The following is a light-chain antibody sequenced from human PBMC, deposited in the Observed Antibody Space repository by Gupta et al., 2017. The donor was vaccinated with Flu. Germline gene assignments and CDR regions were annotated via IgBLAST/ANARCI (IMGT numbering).Light chain of an antibody. CDR3: STYKNANTVVV. V-gene: IGLV2-14*01. CDR1: SRYIGGYDY. J-gene: IGLJ2*01. Sequence: SRYIGGYDYVSWYQQRPGTAPKLMLFENSRRPSGISERFSGSRSGKSASLTIAGLRAEDEAFYYCSTYKNANTVVVFGGGTKLTVL. CDR2: ENS.